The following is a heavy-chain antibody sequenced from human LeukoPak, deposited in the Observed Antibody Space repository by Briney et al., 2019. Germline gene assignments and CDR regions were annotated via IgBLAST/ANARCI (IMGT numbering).Heavy chain of an antibody. CDR3: ARAHVLRFLEWAANFDY. CDR1: GFTFSSYG. V-gene: IGHV3-30*02. J-gene: IGHJ4*02. CDR2: IRYDGSNK. Sequence: GGSLRLSCAASGFTFSSYGMHWVRQAPGKGLEWVAFIRYDGSNKYYADSVKGRFTISRDNSKNTLYLQMNSLRAEDTAVYYCARAHVLRFLEWAANFDYWGQGTLVTVSS. D-gene: IGHD3-3*01.